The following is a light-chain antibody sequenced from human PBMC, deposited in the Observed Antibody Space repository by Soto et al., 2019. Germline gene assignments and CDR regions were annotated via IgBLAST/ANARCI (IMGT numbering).Light chain of an antibody. CDR3: LQHNSYPPT. V-gene: IGKV1-17*03. J-gene: IGKJ1*01. CDR2: AAS. Sequence: DIQMTQSPSAMSASVGDRVTITCRASQDISNYLAWFQQKPGKVPKRLIYAASSLQSGVPSRFSGSGSGTEFILTIRGLQHVDFATYFWLQHNSYPPTFGRGTKVEIK. CDR1: QDISNY.